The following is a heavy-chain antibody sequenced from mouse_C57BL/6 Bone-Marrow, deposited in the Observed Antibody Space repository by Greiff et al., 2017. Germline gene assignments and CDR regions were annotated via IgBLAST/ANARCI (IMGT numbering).Heavy chain of an antibody. D-gene: IGHD1-1*01. CDR2: IGSGSSNI. CDR3: ARPYDSRPWFDY. V-gene: IGHV5-17*01. Sequence: EVMLVESGGGLVKPGGSLKISCAASGFTFSDYGMHWVRQAPEKGLEWVAYIGSGSSNIYYADTVKGRFTISRDKAKNTLFLQMTSLTSEDTAMYYCARPYDSRPWFDYWGQGTLVTVSA. CDR1: GFTFSDYG. J-gene: IGHJ3*01.